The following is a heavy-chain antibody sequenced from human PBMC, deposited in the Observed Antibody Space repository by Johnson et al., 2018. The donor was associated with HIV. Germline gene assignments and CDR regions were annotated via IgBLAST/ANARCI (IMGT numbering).Heavy chain of an antibody. J-gene: IGHJ3*02. CDR1: GFTFSSYA. CDR2: ISWNSGST. Sequence: VQLVESGGGLVQPGGSLRLSCAASGFTFSSYAMSWVRQAPGKGLEWVSGISWNSGSTGYADSVKGRFTISRDNAKNSLYLQMNSLRAEDTAVYYCARDTASSSTLDAFDIWGQGTMVTVSS. D-gene: IGHD2-2*01. V-gene: IGHV3-20*04. CDR3: ARDTASSSTLDAFDI.